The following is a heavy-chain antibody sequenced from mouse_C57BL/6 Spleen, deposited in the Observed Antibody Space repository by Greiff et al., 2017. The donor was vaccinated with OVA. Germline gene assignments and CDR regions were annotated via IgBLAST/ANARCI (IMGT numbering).Heavy chain of an antibody. J-gene: IGHJ3*01. D-gene: IGHD3-2*02. V-gene: IGHV1-69*01. CDR2: IDPSDSYT. CDR1: GYTFTSYW. CDR3: ARSGDSSGYECSWFAD. Sequence: QVQLQQPGAELVMPGASVKLSCKASGYTFTSYWMHWVKQRPGQGLEWIGEIDPSDSYTTYNQKFKGNSTLTVDTSSSTAYMQLSSLTSEGPAVYYWARSGDSSGYECSWFADWGQGTLVTVSA.